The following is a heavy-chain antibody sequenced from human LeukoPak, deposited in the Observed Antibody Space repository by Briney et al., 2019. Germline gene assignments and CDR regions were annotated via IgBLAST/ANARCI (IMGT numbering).Heavy chain of an antibody. D-gene: IGHD2-21*01. V-gene: IGHV3-23*01. CDR2: ISPTGSHT. CDR3: ARDRPGDGFNSD. CDR1: AFIFENYA. Sequence: GGSLRLSCGASAFIFENYAMSWVRQAPGKGLEWVSPISPTGSHTFYSDSVKGRYDISRDNSKNTLYLQMNSLRAEDTAVYYCARDRPGDGFNSDWGQGTLVTVSS. J-gene: IGHJ4*02.